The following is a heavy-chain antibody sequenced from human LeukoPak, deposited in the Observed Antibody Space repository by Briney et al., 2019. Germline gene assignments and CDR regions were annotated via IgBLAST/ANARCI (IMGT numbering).Heavy chain of an antibody. CDR2: INPNSGGT. D-gene: IGHD6-19*01. V-gene: IGHV1-2*02. Sequence: ASVKVSCKASGYTFTGYYMHWVRQAPGQGLEWMGWINPNSGGTNYAQKFQGRVTMTRDTSISTAYMELSRLRSDDTAVYYCARVRIAVAGNFDYWGQGTLVTVSS. J-gene: IGHJ4*02. CDR3: ARVRIAVAGNFDY. CDR1: GYTFTGYY.